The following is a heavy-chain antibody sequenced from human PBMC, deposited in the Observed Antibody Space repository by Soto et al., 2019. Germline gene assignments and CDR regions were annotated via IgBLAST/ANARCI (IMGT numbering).Heavy chain of an antibody. Sequence: SQTLSLTCAISGDSVSSNSAAWNWIRQSPSRGLEWLGRTYYRSRWYNDYAVPVRSRITVNADTSKNQFSLQLTSVTPEDTAVYYCAGTTSYQWYYMDGWGKGTTVTVSS. CDR1: GDSVSSNSAA. D-gene: IGHD1-7*01. CDR3: AGTTSYQWYYMDG. V-gene: IGHV6-1*01. CDR2: TYYRSRWYN. J-gene: IGHJ6*03.